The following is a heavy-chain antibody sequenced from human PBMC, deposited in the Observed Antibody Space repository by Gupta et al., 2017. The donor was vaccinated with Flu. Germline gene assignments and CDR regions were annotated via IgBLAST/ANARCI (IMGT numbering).Heavy chain of an antibody. J-gene: IGHJ6*02. CDR3: AKDLSNSKYYYYGMDV. CDR2: ISGSGGST. V-gene: IGHV3-23*01. CDR1: GFTFSSYA. Sequence: EVQLLESGGGLVQPGGSLRLSCAASGFTFSSYAMSWVRQAPGKGLEWVSAISGSGGSTYYADSVKGRFTISRDNSKNTLYLQMNSLRAEDTAVYYCAKDLSNSKYYYYGMDVWGQGTTVTVSS. D-gene: IGHD4-4*01.